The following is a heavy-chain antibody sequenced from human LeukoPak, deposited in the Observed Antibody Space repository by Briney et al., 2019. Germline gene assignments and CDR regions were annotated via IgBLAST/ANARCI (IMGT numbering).Heavy chain of an antibody. CDR2: IGTSSSPI. Sequence: GGFLRLSCAASGFAFSSYSMNWVRQAPGKGLEWVSYIGTSSSPIYYGDSVKGRSTISRDNSKNTLYLQMNSLRAEDTAVYYCARDRAVRGLRTCLGYWGQGTLVTVSS. D-gene: IGHD3-10*01. V-gene: IGHV3-48*01. CDR1: GFAFSSYS. J-gene: IGHJ4*02. CDR3: ARDRAVRGLRTCLGY.